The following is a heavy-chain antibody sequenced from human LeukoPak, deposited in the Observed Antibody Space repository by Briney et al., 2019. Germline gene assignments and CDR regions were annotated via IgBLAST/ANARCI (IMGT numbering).Heavy chain of an antibody. CDR3: ARESDFWQRPYYYYYGMDV. J-gene: IGHJ6*02. CDR1: GYTFTSYG. V-gene: IGHV1-18*01. D-gene: IGHD3-3*01. Sequence: GASVKVSCKASGYTFTSYGISWVRQAPGQGLEWMGWISAYNGNTNYAQKLQGRVTMTTDTSTSTAYMELRSLRSDDTAVYYCARESDFWQRPYYYYYGMDVWGQGATVTVSS. CDR2: ISAYNGNT.